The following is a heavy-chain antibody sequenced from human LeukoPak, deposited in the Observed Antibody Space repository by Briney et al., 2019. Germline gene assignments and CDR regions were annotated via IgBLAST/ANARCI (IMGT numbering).Heavy chain of an antibody. V-gene: IGHV4-59*01. Sequence: SETLSLTCTVSGGSISSYYWSWLRQPPGKGLEWLGYIYYSGSTNYNPSLKSRVTISVDTSKNQFSLKLSSVTAADTAVYYCASSIAAAGTYYYYGMDVWGKGTTVTVSS. D-gene: IGHD6-13*01. CDR2: IYYSGST. CDR1: GGSISSYY. CDR3: ASSIAAAGTYYYYGMDV. J-gene: IGHJ6*04.